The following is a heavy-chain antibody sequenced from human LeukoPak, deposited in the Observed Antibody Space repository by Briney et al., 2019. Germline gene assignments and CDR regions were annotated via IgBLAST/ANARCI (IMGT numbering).Heavy chain of an antibody. J-gene: IGHJ3*02. CDR1: GYSFTSYW. D-gene: IGHD6-13*01. CDR3: ASQKPLAAAGTQSTNDAFDI. CDR2: IYPGDSDT. Sequence: GESLKISCQGSGYSFTSYWIGWVRQMPGKGLEWMGIIYPGDSDTRYSPSFQGQVTISADKSISTAYLQWSSLKASDTAMYYCASQKPLAAAGTQSTNDAFDIWGQGTMVTVSS. V-gene: IGHV5-51*01.